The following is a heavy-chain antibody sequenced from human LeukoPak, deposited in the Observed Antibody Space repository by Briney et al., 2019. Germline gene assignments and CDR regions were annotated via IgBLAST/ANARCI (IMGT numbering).Heavy chain of an antibody. D-gene: IGHD6-19*01. Sequence: GRSLRLSCAASGFTFSSYGLRWVRQAPGKGLEWTTLISNDGSNKDYADSVKGRFTISRDNSKNTLYLQMDSLRPGDTAVYYCARGLHTSGWYRNYYGMDVWGQGTTVTVSS. J-gene: IGHJ6*02. V-gene: IGHV3-30*04. CDR3: ARGLHTSGWYRNYYGMDV. CDR1: GFTFSSYG. CDR2: ISNDGSNK.